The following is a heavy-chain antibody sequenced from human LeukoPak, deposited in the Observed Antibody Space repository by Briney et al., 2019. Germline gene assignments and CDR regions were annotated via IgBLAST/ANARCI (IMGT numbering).Heavy chain of an antibody. D-gene: IGHD3-22*01. J-gene: IGHJ4*02. CDR3: ARAGFRYDSSGYYPWGVDY. CDR2: IYYSGST. V-gene: IGHV4-39*07. CDR1: GGSISSSSYY. Sequence: SETLSLTCTVSGGSISSSSYYWGWIRQPPGKGLEWIGSIYYSGSTYYNPSLKSRVTISVDTSKNQFSLKLSSVTAADTAVYYCARAGFRYDSSGYYPWGVDYWGQGTLVTVSS.